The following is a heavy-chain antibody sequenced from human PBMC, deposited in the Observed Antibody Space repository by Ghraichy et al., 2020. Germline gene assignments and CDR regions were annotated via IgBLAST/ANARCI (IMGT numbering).Heavy chain of an antibody. CDR3: ARREWELLVDY. CDR2: INHSGST. V-gene: IGHV4-34*01. CDR1: GGSFSGYY. D-gene: IGHD1-26*01. J-gene: IGHJ4*02. Sequence: SETLSLTCAVYGGSFSGYYWSWIRQPPGKGLEWIGEINHSGSTNYNPSLKSRVTISVDTSKNQFSLKLSSVTAADTAVYYCARREWELLVDYWGQGTLVTVSS.